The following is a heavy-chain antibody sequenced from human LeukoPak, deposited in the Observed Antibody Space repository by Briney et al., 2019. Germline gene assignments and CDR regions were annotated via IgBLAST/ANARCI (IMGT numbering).Heavy chain of an antibody. V-gene: IGHV1-2*02. CDR1: GYTFTGYY. D-gene: IGHD3-3*01. J-gene: IGHJ4*02. CDR2: INPNSGGT. CDR3: ARDYDFWSGYSLYYFDY. Sequence: ASVKVSCKASGYTFTGYYMHWVRQAPGQGLEWMGWINPNSGGTNYAQKSQGRVTMTRDTSISTAYMELSRLRSDDTAVYYCARDYDFWSGYSLYYFDYWGQGILVTVSS.